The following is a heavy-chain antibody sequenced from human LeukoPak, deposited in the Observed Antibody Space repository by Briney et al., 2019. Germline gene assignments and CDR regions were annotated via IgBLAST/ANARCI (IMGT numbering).Heavy chain of an antibody. CDR3: AKGLSGDYLSLFEY. V-gene: IGHV3-30*18. J-gene: IGHJ4*02. CDR1: GFTFSSYG. D-gene: IGHD2-21*02. CDR2: ISYDGSNK. Sequence: GRSLRLSCAASGFTFSSYGMHWVRQAPGKGLEWVAVISYDGSNKYYADSVKGRFTISRDNSKNTLYLQMNSLRAEDTAVYYCAKGLSGDYLSLFEYWGQGTLVTVSS.